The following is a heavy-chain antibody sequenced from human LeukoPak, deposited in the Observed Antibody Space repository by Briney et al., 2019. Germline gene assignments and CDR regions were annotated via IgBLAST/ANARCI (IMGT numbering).Heavy chain of an antibody. CDR3: ARGYPGIPFDP. CDR1: GFTFDDYT. J-gene: IGHJ5*02. D-gene: IGHD1-14*01. V-gene: IGHV3-43*01. CDR2: ITWNGGTT. Sequence: GGSLRLSCAASGFTFDDYTMHWVRQAPGKGLEWVSLITWNGGTTYYADSVRGRFTISRDNSKNSLYLQMNSLRTEDTALYYCARGYPGIPFDPWGQGTLVTVSS.